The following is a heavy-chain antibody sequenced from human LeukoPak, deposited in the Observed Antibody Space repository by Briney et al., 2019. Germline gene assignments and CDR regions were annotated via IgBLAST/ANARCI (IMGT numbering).Heavy chain of an antibody. V-gene: IGHV4-59*01. Sequence: SETLSLTCTVSGGSISSYYWSWLRQPPGKGLEWIGYIYYSGSTNYNPSLKSRVTISVDTSKNQFSLKLSSVTAADTAVYYWARGGSGYDDAFDIWGQGTMVTVSS. J-gene: IGHJ3*02. D-gene: IGHD5-12*01. CDR1: GGSISSYY. CDR2: IYYSGST. CDR3: ARGGSGYDDAFDI.